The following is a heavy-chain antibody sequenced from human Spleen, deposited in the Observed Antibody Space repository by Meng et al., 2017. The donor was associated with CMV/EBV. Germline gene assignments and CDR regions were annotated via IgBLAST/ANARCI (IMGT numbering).Heavy chain of an antibody. CDR2: IGTAGDT. CDR3: ARGQDLCSSTSCYTDYYYGMDV. J-gene: IGHJ6*02. D-gene: IGHD2-2*02. CDR1: GFTFSSYD. V-gene: IGHV3-13*01. Sequence: GESLKISCAASGFTFSSYDMHWVRQATGKGLEWVSAIGTAGDTYYPGSVKGRFTISRENAKNSLYLQMNNLRAGDTAVYYCARGQDLCSSTSCYTDYYYGMDVWGQGTTVTVSS.